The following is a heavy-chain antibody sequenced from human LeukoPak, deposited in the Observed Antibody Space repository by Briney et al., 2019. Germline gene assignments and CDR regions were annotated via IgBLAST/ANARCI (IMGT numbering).Heavy chain of an antibody. V-gene: IGHV1-18*04. Sequence: ASVKVSCKASGYTLTYNNISWVRQAPGQGLEWMGWISAYNGNTNYAQKLQGRVTMTTDTSTSTAYMELRSLRSDDTAVYYCARDPNEYCGGDCYFDYWGQGTLVTVSS. CDR2: ISAYNGNT. D-gene: IGHD2-21*02. J-gene: IGHJ4*02. CDR1: GYTLTYNN. CDR3: ARDPNEYCGGDCYFDY.